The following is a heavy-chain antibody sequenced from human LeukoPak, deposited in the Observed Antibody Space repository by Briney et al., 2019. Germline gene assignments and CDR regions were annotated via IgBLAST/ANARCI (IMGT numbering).Heavy chain of an antibody. CDR2: ISYDGSNK. D-gene: IGHD1-26*01. Sequence: PGGSLRLSCAASGFTFSSYAMHWVRQAPGKGLEWVAVISYDGSNKYYADSVKGRFTISRDNSKNTLYLQMNSLRAEDTAVYYCAKEFGGSYPIGAFDIWGQGTMVTVSS. CDR3: AKEFGGSYPIGAFDI. J-gene: IGHJ3*02. CDR1: GFTFSSYA. V-gene: IGHV3-30-3*01.